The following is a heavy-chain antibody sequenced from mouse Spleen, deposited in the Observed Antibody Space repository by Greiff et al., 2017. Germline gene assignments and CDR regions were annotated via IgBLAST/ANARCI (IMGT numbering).Heavy chain of an antibody. J-gene: IGHJ4*01. CDR3: VRDGIYDGYRAMDY. CDR2: IWTGGST. Sequence: VKLLESGPGLVAPSQSLFITCTVSGFSLTSYEINWVRQPPGKGLEWLGVIWTGGSTNYNSALISRLSISKDNSKSLVFLKMNSLQTDDTAIYYCVRDGIYDGYRAMDYWGQGTSVTVSS. CDR1: GFSLTSYE. D-gene: IGHD2-3*01. V-gene: IGHV2S3*01.